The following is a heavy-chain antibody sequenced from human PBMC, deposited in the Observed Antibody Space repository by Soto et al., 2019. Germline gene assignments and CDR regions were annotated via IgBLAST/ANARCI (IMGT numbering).Heavy chain of an antibody. V-gene: IGHV3-30*03. CDR3: ARDKANQGQLVPSLHYYGVDV. D-gene: IGHD3-22*01. Sequence: GGSLRLSCAASGFTFRNFSMHWVRQAPGKGLEWVATLSYDESHEYYADCVKGRFTISRDNSKTTLHLQMNSLGPEDTAVYYFARDKANQGQLVPSLHYYGVDVGGQGARVTVSS. J-gene: IGHJ6*02. CDR1: GFTFRNFS. CDR2: LSYDESHE.